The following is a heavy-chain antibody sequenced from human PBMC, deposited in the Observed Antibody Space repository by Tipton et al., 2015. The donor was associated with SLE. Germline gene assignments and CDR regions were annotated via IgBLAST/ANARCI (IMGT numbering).Heavy chain of an antibody. V-gene: IGHV4-39*07. CDR1: GGSLSRRGYY. CDR2: IYYSGST. Sequence: TLSLTCNVSGGSLSRRGYYWAWIRQPPGKGLEWIGSIYYSGSTHYNPSLKSRITISLDTSKNQFSLKLTSVTAADTAIYYCARDQDDFWSSFDAFDIWGLGTMVTVSS. D-gene: IGHD3-3*01. CDR3: ARDQDDFWSSFDAFDI. J-gene: IGHJ3*02.